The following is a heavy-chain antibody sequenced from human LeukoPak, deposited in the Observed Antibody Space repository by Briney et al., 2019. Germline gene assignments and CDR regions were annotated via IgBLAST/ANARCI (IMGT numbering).Heavy chain of an antibody. V-gene: IGHV4-31*03. CDR3: ARADVDSFDAFDI. CDR1: GGSISSGGYY. D-gene: IGHD5-12*01. CDR2: IYYSGST. J-gene: IGHJ3*02. Sequence: PSETLSLTCTVSGGSISSGGYYWSWIRQHPGKGLEWIGYIYYSGSTYYNPSLKSRVTISVDTSKNQFSLKLSSVTAADTAVYHCARADVDSFDAFDIWGQGTMVTVSS.